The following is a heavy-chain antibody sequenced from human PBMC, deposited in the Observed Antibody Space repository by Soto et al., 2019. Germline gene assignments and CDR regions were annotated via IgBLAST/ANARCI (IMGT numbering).Heavy chain of an antibody. Sequence: QVQLVESGGGVVQPGRSLRLSCAASGFTFSSYAMHWVRQAPGKGLEWVAVISYDGSNKYYADSVKGRFTISRDNSKNTLYLQMSSLRAEDTAVYYCARDPLWGTAMVLWYFDLWCRGTLVTVSS. V-gene: IGHV3-30-3*01. CDR2: ISYDGSNK. J-gene: IGHJ2*01. CDR3: ARDPLWGTAMVLWYFDL. CDR1: GFTFSSYA. D-gene: IGHD5-18*01.